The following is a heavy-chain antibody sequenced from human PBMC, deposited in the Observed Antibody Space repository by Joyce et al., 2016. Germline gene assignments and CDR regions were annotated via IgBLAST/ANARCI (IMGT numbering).Heavy chain of an antibody. CDR3: ARGGISYYYAMDV. D-gene: IGHD3-16*01. Sequence: QLVESGGGVVKAGGSLRLSCEASGSTFSSWSMSWFCQAPGKGLEWVAAISATSYYIVHAETVRGRFTVSRDNAKKTLYLQMNSLRAEDSAVFDCARGGISYYYAMDVWGQGTTVTVSS. J-gene: IGHJ6*02. CDR1: GSTFSSWS. CDR2: ISATSYYI. V-gene: IGHV3-21*01.